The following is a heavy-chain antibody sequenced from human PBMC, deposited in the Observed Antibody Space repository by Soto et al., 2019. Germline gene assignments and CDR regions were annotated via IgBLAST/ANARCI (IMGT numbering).Heavy chain of an antibody. V-gene: IGHV3-23*01. CDR2: ISRTGDSA. Sequence: GGSLRLSCAASGFSFSDYAMSWVRQAPGKGLEWVSSISRTGDSAYYADSVKGRFAISRDRSKNRLSLQMNSPRVEDTAVYYCAKGPDGSGYYHNWFDSLGQGTLVTVSS. CDR3: AKGPDGSGYYHNWFDS. D-gene: IGHD3-22*01. J-gene: IGHJ5*01. CDR1: GFSFSDYA.